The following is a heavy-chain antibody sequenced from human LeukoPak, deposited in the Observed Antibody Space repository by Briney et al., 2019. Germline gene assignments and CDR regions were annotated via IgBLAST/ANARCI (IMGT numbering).Heavy chain of an antibody. V-gene: IGHV3-33*01. CDR3: AREAYDFWSGYSYYYYMDV. J-gene: IGHJ6*03. Sequence: GGSLRLSCAASGFTFSSYGMHWVRQAPGKGLEWVAVIWYDGSNKYYADSVKGRFTISRDNAKNSLYLQMNSLRAEDTAVYYCAREAYDFWSGYSYYYYMDVWGKGTTVTVSS. D-gene: IGHD3-3*01. CDR1: GFTFSSYG. CDR2: IWYDGSNK.